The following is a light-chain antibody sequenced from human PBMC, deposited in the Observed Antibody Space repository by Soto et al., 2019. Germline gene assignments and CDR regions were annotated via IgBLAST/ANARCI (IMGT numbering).Light chain of an antibody. J-gene: IGKJ1*01. V-gene: IGKV1-5*01. Sequence: DSQITHSRSTLSATAGDRVTITCRASQSISSWLAWYQHKPGKAPKLLIYDASNLDSGVPSRFSGSGSGTEFSLTISNLQPDDCATYYCQQYENYWTFGQGTKVDIK. CDR2: DAS. CDR3: QQYENYWT. CDR1: QSISSW.